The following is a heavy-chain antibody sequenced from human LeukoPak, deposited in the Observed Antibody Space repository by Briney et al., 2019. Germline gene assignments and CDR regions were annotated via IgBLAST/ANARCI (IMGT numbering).Heavy chain of an antibody. V-gene: IGHV3-23*01. CDR3: ASTVVKQTRDY. J-gene: IGHJ4*02. CDR1: GFTFSSYA. CDR2: ISGSGSST. Sequence: GGSLRLSCAASGFTFSSYAMSWVRQAPGKGLEWVSAISGSGSSTYYADSVKGRFTISRDNSKNTLYLQMNSLRAEDTAIYYCASTVVKQTRDYWGQGTLVTVSS. D-gene: IGHD3-22*01.